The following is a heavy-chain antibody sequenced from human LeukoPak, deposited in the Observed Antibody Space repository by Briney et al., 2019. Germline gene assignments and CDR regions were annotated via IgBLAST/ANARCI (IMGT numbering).Heavy chain of an antibody. D-gene: IGHD4-17*01. J-gene: IGHJ4*02. CDR1: GGSVSSYY. CDR2: IYTSGST. Sequence: SETLSLTCTVSGGSVSSYYWSWIRQPAGKGLEWIGRIYTSGSTNYNPSLKSRVTMSVDTSKNQFSLKLSSVTAADTAVYYCARVSDYGDYEDYWGQGTLVTVSS. V-gene: IGHV4-4*07. CDR3: ARVSDYGDYEDY.